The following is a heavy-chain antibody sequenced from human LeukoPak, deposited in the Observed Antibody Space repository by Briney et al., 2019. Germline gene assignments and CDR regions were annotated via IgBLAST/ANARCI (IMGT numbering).Heavy chain of an antibody. V-gene: IGHV3-11*01. CDR1: GFTFSDYY. CDR2: ISSSGSTI. CDR3: ARDAPDYDFWRAYHYYYYYMDV. D-gene: IGHD3-3*01. J-gene: IGHJ6*03. Sequence: GGSLRLSCAASGFTFSDYYMSWIRQAPGKGLEWVSYISSSGSTISYADSVKGRFTISRDNAKNSLYLQMNSLRAEDTAVYYCARDAPDYDFWRAYHYYYYYMDVWGKGTTVTVSS.